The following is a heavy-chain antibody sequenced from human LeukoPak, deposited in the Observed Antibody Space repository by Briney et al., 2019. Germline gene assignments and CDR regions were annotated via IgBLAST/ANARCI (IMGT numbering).Heavy chain of an antibody. V-gene: IGHV3-21*01. CDR3: ARGAYCSSTSCYPDV. CDR1: GFTFSSYS. Sequence: GGSLRLSCAASGFTFSSYSMNWVRQAPGKGLEWVSSISSSSYIYYAGSVKGRFTISRDNAKNSLYLQMNSLRAEDTAVYYCARGAYCSSTSCYPDVWGKGTTVTVSS. D-gene: IGHD2-2*01. CDR2: ISSSSYI. J-gene: IGHJ6*04.